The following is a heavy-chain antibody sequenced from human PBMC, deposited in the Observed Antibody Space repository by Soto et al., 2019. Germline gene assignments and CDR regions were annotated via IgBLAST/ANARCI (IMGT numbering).Heavy chain of an antibody. V-gene: IGHV4-34*01. CDR2: INHSGST. CDR3: VRGEDYYDSSGYYYVFDY. J-gene: IGHJ4*02. Sequence: SETLSLTCAVYGGSFSGYYWSWIRQPPGKGLEWIGEINHSGSTNYNTSLKSRVTISVDTSKNQFSLKLSSVTAADTAVYYCVRGEDYYDSSGYYYVFDYWGQGTLVTVSS. CDR1: GGSFSGYY. D-gene: IGHD3-22*01.